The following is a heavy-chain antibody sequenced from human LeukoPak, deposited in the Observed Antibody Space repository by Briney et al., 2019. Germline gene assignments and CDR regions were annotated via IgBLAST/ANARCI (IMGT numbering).Heavy chain of an antibody. CDR3: ARDVLVAVAGYYMDV. CDR1: GYTFTSYD. Sequence: ASVKVSCKASGYTFTSYDISWVRQAPGQGLEWMGWISPYNGNTNYAQKLQGRVTMTTDTSTSTAYMELRSLRSDDTAVYYCARDVLVAVAGYYMDVWGKGTTVTVSS. CDR2: ISPYNGNT. D-gene: IGHD6-19*01. V-gene: IGHV1-18*01. J-gene: IGHJ6*03.